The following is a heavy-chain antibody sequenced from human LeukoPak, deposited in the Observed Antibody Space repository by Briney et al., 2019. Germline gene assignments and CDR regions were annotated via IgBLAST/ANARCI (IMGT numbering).Heavy chain of an antibody. J-gene: IGHJ4*02. CDR1: GFTFSAYA. V-gene: IGHV3-66*01. Sequence: GGSLRLSCEASGFTFSAYAMTWVRQAPGKGLEGVSVIYADGSTAYADSVRGRFTISRDKSKNTLYLQMSSLRAEDTAVYYCTKEYGGNFFDYWGQGTLVTVSS. CDR2: IYADGST. D-gene: IGHD4-23*01. CDR3: TKEYGGNFFDY.